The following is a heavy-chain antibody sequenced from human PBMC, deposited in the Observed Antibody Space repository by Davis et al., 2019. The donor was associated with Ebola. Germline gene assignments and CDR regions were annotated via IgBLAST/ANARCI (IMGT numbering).Heavy chain of an antibody. CDR2: IYSGGST. Sequence: GGSLRLSCAASGFTVSSNYMSWVRQAPGKGLEWVSVIYSGGSTYYADSVKGRFTISRDNSKNTLYLQMNSLRAEDTAVYYCARYQYNWNQCDYWGQGTLVTVSS. CDR3: ARYQYNWNQCDY. J-gene: IGHJ4*02. V-gene: IGHV3-53*01. D-gene: IGHD1-20*01. CDR1: GFTVSSNY.